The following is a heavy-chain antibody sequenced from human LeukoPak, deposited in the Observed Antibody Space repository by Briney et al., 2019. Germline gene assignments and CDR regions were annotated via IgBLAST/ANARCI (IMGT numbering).Heavy chain of an antibody. J-gene: IGHJ4*02. Sequence: GGSPRLSCAASGFTFSSYAMHWVRQAPGKGLEWVAVISYDGSNKYYADSVKGRFTISRDNSKNTLYLQMNSLRAEDTAVYYCARSTTPDYYDSSGYYYVIDYWGQGTLVTVSS. CDR1: GFTFSSYA. CDR2: ISYDGSNK. CDR3: ARSTTPDYYDSSGYYYVIDY. D-gene: IGHD3-22*01. V-gene: IGHV3-30-3*01.